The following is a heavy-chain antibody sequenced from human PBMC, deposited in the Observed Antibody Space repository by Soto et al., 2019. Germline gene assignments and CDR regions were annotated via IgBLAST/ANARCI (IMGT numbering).Heavy chain of an antibody. CDR1: EFSFNTYW. D-gene: IGHD6-13*01. Sequence: PGESLKISCKGSEFSFNTYWIAWVRQRPGEGLKWMGIIYPGDSDTRYSPPFQGQVTISADKSFSTAYLQWSSLKASDTAMYYCARTAAAGKYYYGVDVWGQGTTVTVSS. V-gene: IGHV5-51*01. J-gene: IGHJ6*02. CDR3: ARTAAAGKYYYGVDV. CDR2: IYPGDSDT.